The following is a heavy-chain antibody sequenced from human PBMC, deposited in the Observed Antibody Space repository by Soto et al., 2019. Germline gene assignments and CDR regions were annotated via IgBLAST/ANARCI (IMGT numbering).Heavy chain of an antibody. Sequence: ESLKISCKASGYSFANYWIGWVCQKPGKGLEWMGVIYPGDSETTYSPSFEGQVIISVDRSRGTAFLEWSSLKASDTAMYYCARPGAPTDTVVYDFWGQGAQGTVSS. CDR2: IYPGDSET. J-gene: IGHJ4*02. CDR1: GYSFANYW. CDR3: ARPGAPTDTVVYDF. D-gene: IGHD5-18*01. V-gene: IGHV5-51*01.